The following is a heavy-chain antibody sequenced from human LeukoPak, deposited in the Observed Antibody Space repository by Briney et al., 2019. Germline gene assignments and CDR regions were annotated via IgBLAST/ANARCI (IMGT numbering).Heavy chain of an antibody. V-gene: IGHV4-59*01. D-gene: IGHD1/OR15-1a*01. J-gene: IGHJ6*02. CDR2: IYYSGST. CDR1: GVSIGDYY. Sequence: SETLSLTCTVSGVSIGDYYWSWVRQPPGKGLEWIGWIYYSGSTNYNPSVRSRVTISVDTSRNPFSLRLNSVTAADTAQYYCARVKQINYYGMDVWGQGTTVTVSS. CDR3: ARVKQINYYGMDV.